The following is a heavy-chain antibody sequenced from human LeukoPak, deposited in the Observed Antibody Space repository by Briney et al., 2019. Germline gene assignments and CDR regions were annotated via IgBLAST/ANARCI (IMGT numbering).Heavy chain of an antibody. CDR2: ISSSGGDT. CDR3: ARGRSGGYTGDAFDI. D-gene: IGHD3-22*01. J-gene: IGHJ3*02. V-gene: IGHV3-11*01. CDR1: GFIFSDYY. Sequence: NPGGSLRLSCVTSGFIFSDYYMGWIRQAPGKGLEWLSYISSSGGDTYIADSVRGRLTFSRDNAKNSLYLQVNSLRVEDTAVYFCARGRSGGYTGDAFDIWGQGTVVTVSS.